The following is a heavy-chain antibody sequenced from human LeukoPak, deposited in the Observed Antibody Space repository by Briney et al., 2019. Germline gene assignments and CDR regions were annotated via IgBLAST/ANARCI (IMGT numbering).Heavy chain of an antibody. CDR3: ATYNWEYEADY. D-gene: IGHD1-20*01. CDR1: GVTFSNYW. Sequence: GGSLRLSCAASGVTFSNYWIYWVRHVPGKGLVWVSRISPDGKDTSHADTVKGRFTISRDNAKNTLYLQMNSLRAEDTAVYYCATYNWEYEADYWGQGTLVTVSS. CDR2: ISPDGKDT. J-gene: IGHJ4*02. V-gene: IGHV3-74*01.